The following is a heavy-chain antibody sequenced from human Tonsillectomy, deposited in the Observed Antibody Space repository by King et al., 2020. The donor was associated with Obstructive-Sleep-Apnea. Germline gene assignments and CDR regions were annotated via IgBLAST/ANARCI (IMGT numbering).Heavy chain of an antibody. V-gene: IGHV3-30-3*01. CDR3: ARDLMVRGVISYFDY. CDR1: GFTFSSFA. CDR2: ISYDGSNK. J-gene: IGHJ4*02. D-gene: IGHD3-10*01. Sequence: VQLVESGGGVVQPGRSLRLSCAASGFTFSSFAMHWVRQAPGKGLEWVAVISYDGSNKYYADSVKGRFTISRDNSKNTLYLQMNSLRAEDTAVYYCARDLMVRGVISYFDYWGQGTLVTVSS.